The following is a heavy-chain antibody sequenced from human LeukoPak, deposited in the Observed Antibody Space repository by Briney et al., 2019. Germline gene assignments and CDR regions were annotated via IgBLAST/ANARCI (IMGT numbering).Heavy chain of an antibody. J-gene: IGHJ4*02. CDR1: GFTFSNYW. V-gene: IGHV3-9*03. D-gene: IGHD3-10*01. CDR2: ISWNSGSI. CDR3: AKERYGSGIFDY. Sequence: GGSLRLSCAASGFTFSNYWMTWVRQAPGKGLEWVSGISWNSGSIGYADSVKGRFTISRDNAKNSLYLQMNSLRAEDMALYYCAKERYGSGIFDYWGQGTLVTVSS.